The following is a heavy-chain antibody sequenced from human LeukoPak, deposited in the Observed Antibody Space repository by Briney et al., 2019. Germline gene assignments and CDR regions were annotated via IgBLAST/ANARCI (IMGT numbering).Heavy chain of an antibody. V-gene: IGHV4-4*09. CDR3: ARLGYNWNYNY. D-gene: IGHD1-7*01. CDR2: IYTSGST. CDR1: GGSISSYY. J-gene: IGHJ4*02. Sequence: SETLSLTCTVSGGSISSYYWSWIRQPPGKELEWIGYIYTSGSTNYNPPLKSRVTISVDTSKNQFSLKLSSVTAADTAVYYCARLGYNWNYNYWGQGTLVTVSS.